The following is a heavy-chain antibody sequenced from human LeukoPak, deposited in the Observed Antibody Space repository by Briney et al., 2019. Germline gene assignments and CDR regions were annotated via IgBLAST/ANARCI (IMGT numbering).Heavy chain of an antibody. J-gene: IGHJ6*02. Sequence: SVTVSCTASGSTFSSYAISWVRQAPGQGLEWMGGIIPIFGTANYAQKFQGRVTITADESTSTAYMELSSLRSEDTAVYYCARAGSTYCSSTSCYYYYYYGMDVWGQGTTVTVSS. CDR3: ARAGSTYCSSTSCYYYYYYGMDV. V-gene: IGHV1-69*13. D-gene: IGHD2-2*01. CDR1: GSTFSSYA. CDR2: IIPIFGTA.